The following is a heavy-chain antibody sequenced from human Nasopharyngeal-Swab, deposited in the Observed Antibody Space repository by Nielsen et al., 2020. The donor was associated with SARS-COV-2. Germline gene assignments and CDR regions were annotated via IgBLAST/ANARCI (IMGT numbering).Heavy chain of an antibody. D-gene: IGHD3-16*01. CDR2: IYYSGST. CDR1: GGSVSSPNYG. J-gene: IGHJ5*02. Sequence: SETLSLTCAVSGGSVSSPNYGWSWIRQPPGKGLEWIGYIYYSGSTNYNPSLKSRVTISVDTSKNQFSLKLSSVTAADTAVYYCARDRARGLGGWFDPWGQGTLVTVSS. CDR3: ARDRARGLGGWFDP. V-gene: IGHV4-61*01.